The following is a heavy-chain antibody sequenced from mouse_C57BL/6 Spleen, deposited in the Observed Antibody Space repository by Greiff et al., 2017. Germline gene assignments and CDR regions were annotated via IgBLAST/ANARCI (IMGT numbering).Heavy chain of an antibody. Sequence: DVHLVESGGGLVKPGGSLKLSCAASGFTFSSYAMSWVRQTPEKRLEWVATISDGGSYTYYPDNVKGRFTISRDNAKNNLYLQMSHLKSEDTAMYYCARDRGLTPYYFDYWGQGTTLTVSS. CDR3: ARDRGLTPYYFDY. J-gene: IGHJ2*01. D-gene: IGHD3-1*01. CDR2: ISDGGSYT. V-gene: IGHV5-4*01. CDR1: GFTFSSYA.